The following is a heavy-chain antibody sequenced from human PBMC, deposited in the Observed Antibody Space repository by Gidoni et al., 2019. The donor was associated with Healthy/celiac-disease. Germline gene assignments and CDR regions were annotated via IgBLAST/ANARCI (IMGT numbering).Heavy chain of an antibody. Sequence: QLQLVQSGAEVKKPGASVKVSCKASGYTFTSYYMHWVRQAPGQGLEWMGIINPSGGSTSYAQKFQGRVTMTRDTSTSTVYMERSSLRSEETAVYYCARVNSSGWYIFDYWGQGTLVTVSS. D-gene: IGHD6-19*01. J-gene: IGHJ4*02. CDR2: INPSGGST. V-gene: IGHV1-46*01. CDR1: GYTFTSYY. CDR3: ARVNSSGWYIFDY.